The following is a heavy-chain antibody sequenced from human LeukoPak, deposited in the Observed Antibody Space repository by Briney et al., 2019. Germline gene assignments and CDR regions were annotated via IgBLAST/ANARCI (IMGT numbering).Heavy chain of an antibody. D-gene: IGHD5-18*01. CDR3: ARAGYSYGYAPRRYFDY. Sequence: SETLSLTCAVYGGPFSGYYWSWIRQAPGKGLEWIGEINHSGSTNYNPSLKSRVTMSVDTSKNQFSLKLSSVTAADTAVYYCARAGYSYGYAPRRYFDYWGQGTLVTVSS. CDR1: GGPFSGYY. V-gene: IGHV4-34*01. CDR2: INHSGST. J-gene: IGHJ4*02.